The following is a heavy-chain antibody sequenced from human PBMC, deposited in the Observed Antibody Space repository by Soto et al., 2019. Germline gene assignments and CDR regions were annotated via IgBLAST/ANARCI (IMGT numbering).Heavy chain of an antibody. V-gene: IGHV3-30*18. J-gene: IGHJ6*02. CDR1: GFTFSSYG. Sequence: GGSLRLSCAASGFTFSSYGMHWVRQAPGKGLEWVAVISYDGSNKYYADSVKGRFTISRDNSKNTLYLQMNSLRAEDTAVYYCAKDKGGNSGYYYYVMDVWGQGTTVTVSS. CDR3: AKDKGGNSGYYYYVMDV. D-gene: IGHD2-21*02. CDR2: ISYDGSNK.